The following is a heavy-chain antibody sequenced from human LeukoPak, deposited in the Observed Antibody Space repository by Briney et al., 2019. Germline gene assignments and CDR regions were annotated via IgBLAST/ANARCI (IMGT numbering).Heavy chain of an antibody. CDR1: GGTFSSYA. J-gene: IGHJ4*02. Sequence: GASVKVSCKASGGTFSSYAISWVRQAPGQGLEWMGGIIPILGTANYAQKFQGRVTITADESTSTAYMELSSLRSEDTAVYYCARGAPDILTGWPPGFDYWGQGTLVTVSS. CDR3: ARGAPDILTGWPPGFDY. D-gene: IGHD3-9*01. CDR2: IIPILGTA. V-gene: IGHV1-69*13.